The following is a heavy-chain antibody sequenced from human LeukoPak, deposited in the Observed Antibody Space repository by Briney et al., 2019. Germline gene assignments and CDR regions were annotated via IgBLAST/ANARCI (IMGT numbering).Heavy chain of an antibody. CDR3: ARGPGHPAPRSTVTKYYFDY. V-gene: IGHV4-34*01. J-gene: IGHJ4*02. Sequence: SETLSLTCAVYGGSFSGYYWSWIRQPPGKGLEWIGEINHSGSTNYNPSLKSRVTISVDTSKNQFSLKLSSVTAADTAVYYCARGPGHPAPRSTVTKYYFDYWGQGTLVTVSS. CDR1: GGSFSGYY. D-gene: IGHD4-11*01. CDR2: INHSGST.